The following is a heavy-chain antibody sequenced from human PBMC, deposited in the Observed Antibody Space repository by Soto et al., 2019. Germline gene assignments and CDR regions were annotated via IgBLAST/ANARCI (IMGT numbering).Heavy chain of an antibody. CDR2: ISAYNGNT. Sequence: GASVKVSCKASDYTFTNYGISWVRQAPGQGLEWMGWISAYNGNTNYAQKLQGRVTMTTDTSTSTAYMELRSLRSDDTAVYYCARAWAVGGGSCYFFDYWGQGTLVTVSS. J-gene: IGHJ4*02. D-gene: IGHD2-15*01. V-gene: IGHV1-18*01. CDR3: ARAWAVGGGSCYFFDY. CDR1: DYTFTNYG.